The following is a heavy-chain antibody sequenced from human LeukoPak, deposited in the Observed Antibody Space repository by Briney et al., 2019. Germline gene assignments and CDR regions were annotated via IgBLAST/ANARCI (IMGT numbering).Heavy chain of an antibody. V-gene: IGHV1-2*02. CDR2: INPNSGVT. J-gene: IGHJ4*02. Sequence: ASVKVSCKASGYTFTGYCIHWVRQAPGQGLEWMGWINPNSGVTGYAQKFQGRVTVARDTSISTAYMELSSLRSDDTAVYYCARELRGGTFDYWGQGTLVTVSS. CDR3: ARELRGGTFDY. CDR1: GYTFTGYC. D-gene: IGHD3-10*01.